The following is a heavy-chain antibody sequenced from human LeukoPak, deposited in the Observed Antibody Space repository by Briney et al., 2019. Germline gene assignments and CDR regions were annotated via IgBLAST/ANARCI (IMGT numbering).Heavy chain of an antibody. CDR1: GGSISSSY. V-gene: IGHV4-59*01. CDR3: VASGEKYSYGFRFDY. Sequence: SEALSLTCTVSGGSISSSYWSWIRQPPGKGLEWIGYIYYTGNTNYNPSLKSRVTMSVDTSKNQFSLKLNSVTAADTAVYYCVASGEKYSYGFRFDYWGQGTLVTVSS. J-gene: IGHJ4*02. D-gene: IGHD5-18*01. CDR2: IYYTGNT.